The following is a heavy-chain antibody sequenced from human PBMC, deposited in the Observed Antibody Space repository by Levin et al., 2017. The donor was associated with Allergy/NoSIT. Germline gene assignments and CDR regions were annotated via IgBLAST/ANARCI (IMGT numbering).Heavy chain of an antibody. J-gene: IGHJ1*01. CDR3: AKVGDSSGYLDSPEGFQH. CDR1: GFTFSSYA. CDR2: ISGSGGST. D-gene: IGHD3-22*01. V-gene: IGHV3-23*01. Sequence: PGGSLRLSCAASGFTFSSYAMSWVRQAPGKGLEWVSAISGSGGSTYYADSVKGRFTISRDNSKNTLYLQMNSLRAEDTAVYYCAKVGDSSGYLDSPEGFQHWGQGTLVTVSS.